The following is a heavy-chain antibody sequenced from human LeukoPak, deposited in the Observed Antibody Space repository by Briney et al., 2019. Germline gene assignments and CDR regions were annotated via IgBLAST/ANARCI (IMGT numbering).Heavy chain of an antibody. D-gene: IGHD3-22*01. CDR1: GYTFTSYD. V-gene: IGHV1-2*02. Sequence: ASVKVSCKASGYTFTSYDINWVRQATGQGLEWMGWINPNSGGTNYAQKFQGRVTMTRDTSISTAYMELSRLRSDDTAVYYCARAQNYYDSSGYQPYRYWGQGTLVTVSS. CDR2: INPNSGGT. J-gene: IGHJ4*02. CDR3: ARAQNYYDSSGYQPYRY.